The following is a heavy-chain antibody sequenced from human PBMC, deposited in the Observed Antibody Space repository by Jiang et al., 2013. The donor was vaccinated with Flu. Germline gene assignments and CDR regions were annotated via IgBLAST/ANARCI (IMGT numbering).Heavy chain of an antibody. CDR1: GLSLRNARMG. D-gene: IGHD3-22*01. CDR2: IFSNDAK. Sequence: KPTQTPTLTCTVSGLSLRNARMGVSWIRQPPGKALEWLAHIFSNDAKSYSTSLKSRLTISKDTSKSQVVLTMTNMDPVDTATYYCARIRDSTGYYYTDAFDVWGQGTVVTVSS. V-gene: IGHV2-26*02. J-gene: IGHJ3*01. CDR3: ARIRDSTGYYYTDAFDV.